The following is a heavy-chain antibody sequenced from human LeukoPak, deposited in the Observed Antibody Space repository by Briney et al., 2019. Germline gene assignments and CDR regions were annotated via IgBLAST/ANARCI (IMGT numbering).Heavy chain of an antibody. CDR2: ISGSGGST. CDR1: GFTFSSYA. V-gene: IGHV3-23*01. Sequence: GGSLRLSCAASGFTFSSYAMSWVRQAPGKGLEWVSAISGSGGSTYYADSVKGRFTISRDNSKNTLYLQMNSLRAEDTAVYYCAKDPRPDEYSSSQDYWGQGTLVTVSS. J-gene: IGHJ4*02. CDR3: AKDPRPDEYSSSQDY. D-gene: IGHD6-6*01.